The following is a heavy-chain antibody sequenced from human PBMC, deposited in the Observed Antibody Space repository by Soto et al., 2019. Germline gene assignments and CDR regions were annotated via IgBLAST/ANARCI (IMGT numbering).Heavy chain of an antibody. J-gene: IGHJ4*02. D-gene: IGHD6-6*01. CDR2: FDPEDGET. CDR3: AIEYSSSPPYYPIGY. Sequence: ASVKVSCKVSGYTLTELSMHWVRQAPGKGLEWMGGFDPEDGETIYAQKFQGRVTMTEDTSTNTAYMELSSLRSEDTAVYYCAIEYSSSPPYYPIGYWGQGTLVTVSS. CDR1: GYTLTELS. V-gene: IGHV1-24*01.